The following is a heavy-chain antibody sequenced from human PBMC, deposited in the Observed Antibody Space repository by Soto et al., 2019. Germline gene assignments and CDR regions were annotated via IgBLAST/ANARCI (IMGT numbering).Heavy chain of an antibody. J-gene: IGHJ4*02. Sequence: SETLSLTCTVSGGSISSSSYYWGWIRQPPGKGLEWIGSIYYSGSTYYNPSLKSRVTISVDTSKNQFSLKLSSVTAADTAVYYCATSPWVTTGGFDYWGQGTLVTVSS. CDR1: GGSISSSSYY. CDR2: IYYSGST. V-gene: IGHV4-39*01. D-gene: IGHD4-17*01. CDR3: ATSPWVTTGGFDY.